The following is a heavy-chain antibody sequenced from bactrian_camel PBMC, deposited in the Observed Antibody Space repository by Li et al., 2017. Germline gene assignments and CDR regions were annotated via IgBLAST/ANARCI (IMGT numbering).Heavy chain of an antibody. CDR2: INAEGGTT. V-gene: IGHV3S1*01. CDR3: VSDISTVTRSTKSFGY. D-gene: IGHD4*01. J-gene: IGHJ6*01. CDR1: GFTFSSYW. Sequence: HVQLVESGGGLVQPGGSLRLSCVASGFTFSSYWMYWVRQAPGKGLEWVSSINAEGGTTYYADSVKGRFTISRDNAKNTLYLQLNSLKTEDTAMYYCVSDISTVTRSTKSFGYWGQGTQVTVS.